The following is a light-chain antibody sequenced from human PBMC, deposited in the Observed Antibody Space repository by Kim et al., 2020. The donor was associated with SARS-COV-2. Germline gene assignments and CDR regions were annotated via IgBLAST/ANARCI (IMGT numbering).Light chain of an antibody. J-gene: IGLJ1*01. Sequence: GQSVTIPCTGTISDVVAYDYVSWYQQHAGTAPKLIIYDVSKRSSGVPERFSASKSGNTASLTISGLQVEDEAEYSCCSYAGRSIYVFGGGTKVTVL. CDR3: CSYAGRSIYV. CDR2: DVS. V-gene: IGLV2-11*03. CDR1: ISDVVAYDY.